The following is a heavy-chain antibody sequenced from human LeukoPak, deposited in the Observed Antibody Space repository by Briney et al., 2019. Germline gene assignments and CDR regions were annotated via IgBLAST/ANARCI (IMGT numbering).Heavy chain of an antibody. Sequence: GGSLRLSYAASGFTFSTYWMHWVRQAPGKGLVWVSRISGDGSATIYADSVKGRFTISRDNAENTMYLQMNSLTVEDTAVYYCTRRVSATRWFDPWGQGTLVTVSS. CDR3: TRRVSATRWFDP. V-gene: IGHV3-74*01. CDR1: GFTFSTYW. D-gene: IGHD2-15*01. CDR2: ISGDGSAT. J-gene: IGHJ5*02.